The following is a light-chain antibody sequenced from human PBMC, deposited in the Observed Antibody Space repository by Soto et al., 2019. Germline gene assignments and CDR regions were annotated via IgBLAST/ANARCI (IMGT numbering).Light chain of an antibody. V-gene: IGKV3-20*01. J-gene: IGKJ4*01. CDR2: GAS. Sequence: EIVLTQSPGTLSLSPGERATLSCRASQSVTINYLAWYQQKPGQAPRLLIYGASTRATGIPDRFTGSGSGTDFTLTISRLEPEVFAIYYCQHYVTWPLAFGGGTRVENK. CDR1: QSVTINY. CDR3: QHYVTWPLA.